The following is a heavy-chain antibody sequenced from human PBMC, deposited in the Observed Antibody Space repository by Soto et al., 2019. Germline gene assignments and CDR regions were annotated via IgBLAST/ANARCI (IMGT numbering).Heavy chain of an antibody. J-gene: IGHJ6*02. Sequence: ASVKVSCKASGYTFTRSGISWARQAPGQGPEWMGWISSYNGDTNYAQTFQGRVTMTTDTSTSTAYMELSSLRSEDTAIYYCAREGLVLVPTTVNSDYYYYAMDVWGQGTTVTVSS. CDR1: GYTFTRSG. CDR2: ISSYNGDT. CDR3: AREGLVLVPTTVNSDYYYYAMDV. D-gene: IGHD2-2*01. V-gene: IGHV1-18*01.